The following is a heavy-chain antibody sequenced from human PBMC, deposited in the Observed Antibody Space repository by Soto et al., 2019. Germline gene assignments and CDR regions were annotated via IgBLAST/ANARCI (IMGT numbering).Heavy chain of an antibody. CDR1: GGSISSSSYY. Sequence: SETLSLTCTVSGGSISSSSYYWGWIRQPPGKGLEWIGSIYYSGSTYYNPSLKSRVTISVDTSKNQFSLKLSSVTAADTAVYYCARSRVVATIYFDYWGQGTLVTVSS. J-gene: IGHJ4*02. D-gene: IGHD5-12*01. CDR3: ARSRVVATIYFDY. CDR2: IYYSGST. V-gene: IGHV4-39*01.